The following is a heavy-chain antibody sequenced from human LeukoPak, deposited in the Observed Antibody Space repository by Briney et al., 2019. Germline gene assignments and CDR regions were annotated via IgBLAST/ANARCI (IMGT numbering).Heavy chain of an antibody. CDR3: AGANRYCSGGSCQLRAFDI. J-gene: IGHJ3*02. V-gene: IGHV3-7*01. CDR2: IKQDGSEK. Sequence: PGGSLRLSCAASGFTFSSYWMSWVRQAPGKGLEWVANIKQDGSEKYYVDSVKGRFTISRDNAKNSLYLQMNSLRAEDTAVYYCAGANRYCSGGSCQLRAFDIWGQGTMVTVSS. CDR1: GFTFSSYW. D-gene: IGHD2-15*01.